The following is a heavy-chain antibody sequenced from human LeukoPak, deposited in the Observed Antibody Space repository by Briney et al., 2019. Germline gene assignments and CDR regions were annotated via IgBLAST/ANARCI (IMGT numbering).Heavy chain of an antibody. J-gene: IGHJ4*02. CDR3: AKGGEQQLVLYYFDY. CDR2: ISGSGGST. CDR1: GFTFSSYA. Sequence: GGSLRLSCAASGFTFSSYAMSWVRQAPGKGLEWVSAISGSGGSTYYADSVKGRFTISRDNSKNTLYLQMNSLRAEDTAVYYCAKGGEQQLVLYYFDYWGQGTLVTVSS. D-gene: IGHD6-13*01. V-gene: IGHV3-23*01.